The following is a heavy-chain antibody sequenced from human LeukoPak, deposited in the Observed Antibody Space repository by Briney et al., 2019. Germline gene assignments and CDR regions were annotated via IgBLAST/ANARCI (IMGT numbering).Heavy chain of an antibody. D-gene: IGHD1-26*01. CDR2: IYHSGSA. V-gene: IGHV4-4*02. Sequence: GTLSLTCAVSGGSISSSNWWSWVRQPPGKGLEWIGEIYHSGSANYNPSLKSRVTISVDKSKNQFSLKLSSVTAADTAVYYCARDKELLRTFDYWGQGTLVTVSS. J-gene: IGHJ4*02. CDR3: ARDKELLRTFDY. CDR1: GGSISSSNW.